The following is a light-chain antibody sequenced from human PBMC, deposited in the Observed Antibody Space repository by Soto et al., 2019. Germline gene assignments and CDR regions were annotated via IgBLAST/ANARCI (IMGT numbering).Light chain of an antibody. Sequence: DTQMTQSPSSLSASVGDRVTMTCRASQGIRNWLAWYQQKPGEAPKSLISAAFNLQSGVPSRFIGSGSGTDFTLTISSLQPEDFATHYCQQYNSYPLTFGGGTKVELK. CDR3: QQYNSYPLT. CDR1: QGIRNW. V-gene: IGKV1D-16*01. CDR2: AAF. J-gene: IGKJ4*01.